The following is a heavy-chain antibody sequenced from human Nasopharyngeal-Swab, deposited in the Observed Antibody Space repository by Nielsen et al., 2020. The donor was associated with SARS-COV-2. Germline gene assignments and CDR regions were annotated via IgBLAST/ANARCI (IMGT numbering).Heavy chain of an antibody. V-gene: IGHV1-46*01. CDR3: ARMMYFHGYYAMDV. D-gene: IGHD3-10*01. J-gene: IGHJ6*02. CDR2: INPSGGGT. Sequence: ASLKVSCKASGYTFTTYYIHWVRQAPGQGLEWMGIINPSGGGTNYAQKFKGRATMTGDTSTGTVYMELTSLTSEDTAVYYRARMMYFHGYYAMDVWGQGTTVTVSS. CDR1: GYTFTTYY.